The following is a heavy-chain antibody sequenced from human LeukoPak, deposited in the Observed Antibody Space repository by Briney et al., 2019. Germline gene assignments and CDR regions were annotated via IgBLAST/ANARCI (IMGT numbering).Heavy chain of an antibody. CDR2: IRYDGSNK. V-gene: IGHV3-30*02. CDR3: AKPRVPYCSSTSCYHFDY. J-gene: IGHJ4*02. D-gene: IGHD2-2*01. CDR1: GFTFSSYG. Sequence: TGGSLRLSCAASGFTFSSYGMHWVRQAPGKGLEWVAFIRYDGSNKYYADSVKGRFTISRDNSKNTLYLQMNSLRAEDTAVYYCAKPRVPYCSSTSCYHFDYWGQGTLVTVSS.